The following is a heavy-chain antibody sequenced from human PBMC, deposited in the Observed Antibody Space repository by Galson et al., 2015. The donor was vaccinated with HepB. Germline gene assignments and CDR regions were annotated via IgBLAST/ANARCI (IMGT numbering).Heavy chain of an antibody. CDR3: ARARGGFDA. D-gene: IGHD6-25*01. J-gene: IGHJ2*01. CDR2: IYYNGVT. Sequence: TLSLTCTVSGGSISTFGDYWTWIRQRPGKGLGWIGYIYYNGVTYYNPSLESRISMSVDTSQNQFSLKLASVNAADTAIFYCARARGGFDAWGRGLLVTVSS. V-gene: IGHV4-31*03. CDR1: GGSISTFGDY.